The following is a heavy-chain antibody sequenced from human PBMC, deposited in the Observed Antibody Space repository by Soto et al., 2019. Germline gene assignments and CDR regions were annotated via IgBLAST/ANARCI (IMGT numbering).Heavy chain of an antibody. J-gene: IGHJ6*02. CDR3: ARSQGSSTSLEIYYYYYYGMDV. V-gene: IGHV1-69*01. CDR2: IIPISGTA. Sequence: QVQLVQSGAEXKKPGSSVKXSXXASGGTFSSYSISWVRQAPGQGLEWMGGIIPISGTANYAQKFQGRVTITADEATSTSYMELSSLRSEDTAVYYCARSQGSSTSLEIYYYYYYGMDVWGQGTTVTVSS. D-gene: IGHD2-2*01. CDR1: GGTFSSYS.